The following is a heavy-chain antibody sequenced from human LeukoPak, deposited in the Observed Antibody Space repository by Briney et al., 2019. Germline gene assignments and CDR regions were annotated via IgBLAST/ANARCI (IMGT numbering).Heavy chain of an antibody. CDR3: ARGQYSSGWLDY. Sequence: ASVEVSCKASGYTFTSYGISWVRQAPGQGLEWMGWINPNSGGTNYAQKFQGRVTMTRDTSISTAYMELSRLRSDDTAVYYCARGQYSSGWLDYWGQGTLVTVSS. D-gene: IGHD6-19*01. V-gene: IGHV1-2*02. CDR2: INPNSGGT. J-gene: IGHJ4*02. CDR1: GYTFTSYG.